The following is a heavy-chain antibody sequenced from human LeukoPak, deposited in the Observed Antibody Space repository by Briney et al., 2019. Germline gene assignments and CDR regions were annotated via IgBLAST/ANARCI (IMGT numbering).Heavy chain of an antibody. Sequence: GESLKISCKGSGYRFTNYWIAWVRQMPGKGLEWMGIIYPGDSDTRYSPSFQGQVTISADKSISTAYLQWSSLKASDTAMYYCARPLEMATLSGLHIWGQGTMVTVSS. V-gene: IGHV5-51*01. CDR1: GYRFTNYW. CDR2: IYPGDSDT. J-gene: IGHJ3*02. D-gene: IGHD5-24*01. CDR3: ARPLEMATLSGLHI.